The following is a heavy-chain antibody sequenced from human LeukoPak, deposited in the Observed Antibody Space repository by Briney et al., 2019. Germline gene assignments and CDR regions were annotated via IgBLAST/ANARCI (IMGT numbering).Heavy chain of an antibody. J-gene: IGHJ4*02. V-gene: IGHV3-30*03. D-gene: IGHD2-21*02. Sequence: GGSLRLSCAASGFTLSGYGMHGVRQAPGKGLEGVAVISYEGSKKYYVDSVRGRFTISRDNSKDTLYLQMNSLRAEDTAVYYCAQAPIVVVTANLQSHFDYWGQGTLVTVSS. CDR1: GFTLSGYG. CDR3: AQAPIVVVTANLQSHFDY. CDR2: ISYEGSKK.